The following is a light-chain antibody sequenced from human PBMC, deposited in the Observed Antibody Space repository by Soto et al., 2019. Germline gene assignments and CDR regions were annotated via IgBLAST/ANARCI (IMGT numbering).Light chain of an antibody. V-gene: IGLV2-14*03. CDR1: SSDVGGYKY. J-gene: IGLJ1*01. Sequence: QSALTQTASVSGSPGQSITISCTGTSSDVGGYKYVSWYQQHPGKAPKLMIYDVSNRPSGVSNRFSGSKSGNTASLTISGLQPEDKVNNYCSSYTTSSSYVFEVGPRSPS. CDR3: SSYTTSSSYV. CDR2: DVS.